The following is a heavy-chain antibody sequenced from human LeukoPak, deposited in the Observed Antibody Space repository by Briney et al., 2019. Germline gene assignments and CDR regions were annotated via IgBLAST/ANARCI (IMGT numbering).Heavy chain of an antibody. Sequence: SETLSLTCAVYGGSFSGYYWSWIRQPPGKGLEWIGEINHSGSTNYNPSLKSRVTISVDTSKNQFSLKLSSVTAADTAVYYCARDLTHGSGSYYNVGWFDPWGQGTLVTVSS. J-gene: IGHJ5*02. CDR2: INHSGST. V-gene: IGHV4-34*01. CDR1: GGSFSGYY. D-gene: IGHD3-10*01. CDR3: ARDLTHGSGSYYNVGWFDP.